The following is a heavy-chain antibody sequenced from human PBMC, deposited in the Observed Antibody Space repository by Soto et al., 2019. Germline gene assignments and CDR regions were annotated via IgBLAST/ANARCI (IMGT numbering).Heavy chain of an antibody. Sequence: GGSLRLSCAASGFTFSSYWMHWVRQAPGKGLVWVSRINSDGSSTSYADSVKGRFTISRDNAKNTLYLQMNSLRAEDTAVYYCASFPVTTPFIDNYYYGMDVWGQGTTVTVSS. CDR3: ASFPVTTPFIDNYYYGMDV. D-gene: IGHD4-17*01. V-gene: IGHV3-74*01. CDR1: GFTFSSYW. CDR2: INSDGSST. J-gene: IGHJ6*02.